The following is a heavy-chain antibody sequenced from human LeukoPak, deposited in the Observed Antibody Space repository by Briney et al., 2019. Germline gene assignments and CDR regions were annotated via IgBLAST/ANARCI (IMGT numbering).Heavy chain of an antibody. CDR2: ISYDGTNK. CDR3: ARDSLSRGTNGMDV. CDR1: GFTFSSYG. Sequence: GGSLRLSCAASGFTFSSYGMHWVRQAPGKGLEWVAVISYDGTNKYYADSVKGRFTISRDNSKNTLYLQMNSLRAEDTAVYYCARDSLSRGTNGMDVWGQGTTVTVSS. J-gene: IGHJ6*02. V-gene: IGHV3-30*03.